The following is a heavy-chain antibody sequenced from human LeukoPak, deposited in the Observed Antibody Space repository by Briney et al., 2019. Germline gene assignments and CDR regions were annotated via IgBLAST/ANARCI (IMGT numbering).Heavy chain of an antibody. CDR2: IYYSGST. J-gene: IGHJ4*02. V-gene: IGHV4-59*08. CDR1: GGSISSYY. D-gene: IGHD6-19*01. CDR3: ARGEAVAGTADY. Sequence: SETLSLTCTVSGGSISSYYWSWIRQPPGKGLEWIGYIYYSGSTYYNPSLKSRVTISVDTSKNQFSLKLSSVTAADTAVYYCARGEAVAGTADYWGQGTLVTVSS.